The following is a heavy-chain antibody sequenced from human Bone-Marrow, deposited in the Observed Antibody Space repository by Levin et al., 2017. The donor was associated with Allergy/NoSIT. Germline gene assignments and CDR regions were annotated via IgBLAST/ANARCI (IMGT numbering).Heavy chain of an antibody. J-gene: IGHJ4*02. D-gene: IGHD3-10*01. Sequence: GESLKISCKASGYTFTSYAINWVRQAPGQGLEWMGWINTKSGNPTYAQGLTGRFVFSLDTSLSTAYLEISSLKAADTAVYYCARDLLDVQGVSQGVYFWGQGTLVTVSS. CDR2: INTKSGNP. CDR3: ARDLLDVQGVSQGVYF. V-gene: IGHV7-4-1*02. CDR1: GYTFTSYA.